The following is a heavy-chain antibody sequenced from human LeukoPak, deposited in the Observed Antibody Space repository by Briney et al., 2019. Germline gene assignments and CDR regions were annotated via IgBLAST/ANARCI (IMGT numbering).Heavy chain of an antibody. CDR3: ARLVPPVGWLVAPNWFDP. V-gene: IGHV5-51*01. Sequence: GESLKISCKGSGYSFTSYWIGWVRQMPGKGLEWMGIIYPGDSDTRYSPSFQGQVTISADKSISTAYLQWSSLKASDTAMYYCARLVPPVGWLVAPNWFDPWGQGTLVTVSS. CDR1: GYSFTSYW. CDR2: IYPGDSDT. D-gene: IGHD3-22*01. J-gene: IGHJ5*02.